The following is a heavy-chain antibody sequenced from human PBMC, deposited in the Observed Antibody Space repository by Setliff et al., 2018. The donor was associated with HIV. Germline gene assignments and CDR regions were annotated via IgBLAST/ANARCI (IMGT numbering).Heavy chain of an antibody. CDR3: ARGKVLRGNILYY. CDR2: IIPVFGPP. CDR1: GGTFNIFS. V-gene: IGHV1-69*05. Sequence: SVKVSCKTTGGTFNIFSITWVRQAPGQGLEWMGGIIPVFGPPNYAKKFQGRVTITRDTSASTAYMELSSLRSEDTAVYYCARGKVLRGNILYYWGQGTLVTVSS. J-gene: IGHJ4*02. D-gene: IGHD2-8*01.